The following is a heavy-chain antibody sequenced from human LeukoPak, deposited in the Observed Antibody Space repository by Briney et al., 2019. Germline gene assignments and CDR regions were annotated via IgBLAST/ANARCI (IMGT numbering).Heavy chain of an antibody. J-gene: IGHJ1*01. V-gene: IGHV4-59*01. CDR2: IYYSGST. D-gene: IGHD5-24*01. CDR3: ARGDGYNGRYFQH. Sequence: SETLSPTCTVSGGSISSYYWSWIRQPPGKGLEWIGYIYYSGSTNYNPSLKSRVTISVDTSKNQFSLRLSSVTAADTAVYYCARGDGYNGRYFQHWGQGTLVTVSS. CDR1: GGSISSYY.